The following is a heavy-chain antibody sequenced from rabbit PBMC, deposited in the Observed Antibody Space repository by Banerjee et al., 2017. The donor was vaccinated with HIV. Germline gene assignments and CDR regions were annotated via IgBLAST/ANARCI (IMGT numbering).Heavy chain of an antibody. CDR1: GSDISSNA. CDR2: IYSSNGDK. J-gene: IGHJ4*01. Sequence: QEQLEESGGDLVKPGRSLTLTCKASGSDISSNAMCWVRQAPGKGLELIACIYSSNGDKWYASWVNGRFTISRSTSLNTVDLKMTSLTVADTATYFCARDLAGVIGWNFDLWGPGTLVTVS. V-gene: IGHV1S47*01. CDR3: ARDLAGVIGWNFDL. D-gene: IGHD4-1*01.